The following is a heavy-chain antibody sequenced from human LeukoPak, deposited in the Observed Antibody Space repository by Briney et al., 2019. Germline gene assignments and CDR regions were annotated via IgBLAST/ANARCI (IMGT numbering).Heavy chain of an antibody. CDR3: ARAVDYSKGYYYYYMDV. Sequence: ASVKVSCKASGYTFTSYYMHWVRQAPGQGLEWMGIINPSGGSTSYAQKFQGRVTMTRDMSTSTVYMELSSLRSEDTAVYYCARAVDYSKGYYYYYMDVWGKGTTVTVSS. CDR2: INPSGGST. V-gene: IGHV1-46*01. D-gene: IGHD4-11*01. CDR1: GYTFTSYY. J-gene: IGHJ6*03.